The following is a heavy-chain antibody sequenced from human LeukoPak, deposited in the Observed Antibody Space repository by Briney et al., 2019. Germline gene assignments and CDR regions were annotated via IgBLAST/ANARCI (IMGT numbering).Heavy chain of an antibody. V-gene: IGHV4-61*05. CDR1: GGSISTSGHY. D-gene: IGHD4-17*01. Sequence: SETLSLTCTVSGGSISTSGHYWGWIRQSPGKGLEWIGYISYNESPNYNPSLKSRVTISVDTSKNQFSLKLSSVTGADTAVYYCASGRTVTFFDYWGQGTLVTVSS. J-gene: IGHJ4*02. CDR3: ASGRTVTFFDY. CDR2: ISYNESP.